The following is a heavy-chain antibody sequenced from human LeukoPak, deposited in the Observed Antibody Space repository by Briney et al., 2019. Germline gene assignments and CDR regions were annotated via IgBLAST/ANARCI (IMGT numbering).Heavy chain of an antibody. D-gene: IGHD3-22*01. CDR1: GDSVSSGSYY. Sequence: SETLSLTCTVSGDSVSSGSYYWSWIRQPPGKGLEWIGYIYFSGSTKYNPTLESRIILSVDTSKNQFSLKLSSVTAADTAVYYCARYDSSGYPDYYYYGMDVWGQGTTVTVSS. CDR2: IYFSGST. CDR3: ARYDSSGYPDYYYYGMDV. J-gene: IGHJ6*02. V-gene: IGHV4-61*01.